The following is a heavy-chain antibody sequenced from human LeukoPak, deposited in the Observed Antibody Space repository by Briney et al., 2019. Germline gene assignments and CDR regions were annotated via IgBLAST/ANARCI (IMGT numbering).Heavy chain of an antibody. CDR2: IRYDGSNK. V-gene: IGHV3-30*02. Sequence: GGSLRLSCAASGFTFSSYGMHWVRQAPGKGLEWVAFIRYDGSNKYYADSVKGRFTISRDNSKNTLYLQMNSLRAEDTALYYCARVSDISVAAYFDYWGQGTLVTVSS. CDR1: GFTFSSYG. CDR3: ARVSDISVAAYFDY. J-gene: IGHJ4*02. D-gene: IGHD6-19*01.